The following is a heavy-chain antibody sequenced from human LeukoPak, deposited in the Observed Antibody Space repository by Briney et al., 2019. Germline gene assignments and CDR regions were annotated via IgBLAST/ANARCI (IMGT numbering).Heavy chain of an antibody. CDR1: GFTFSTYS. Sequence: PGGSLRLSCAASGFTFSTYSMNWVRQAPGKGLEWGSFIDTTTNYIYYGASVKGRFTISRDNAKNSLYLQMNGLRAEDTAVYYCARGRSITLLRGVAMSDGFDFWGQGAMVTVSS. D-gene: IGHD3-10*01. V-gene: IGHV3-21*01. CDR3: ARGRSITLLRGVAMSDGFDF. CDR2: IDTTTNYI. J-gene: IGHJ3*01.